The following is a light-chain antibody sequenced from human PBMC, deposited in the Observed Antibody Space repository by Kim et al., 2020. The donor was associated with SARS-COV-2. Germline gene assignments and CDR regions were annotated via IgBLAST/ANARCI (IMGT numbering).Light chain of an antibody. J-gene: IGLJ1*01. CDR2: EVD. CDR3: SSYIRGSTNYV. V-gene: IGLV2-14*01. Sequence: QSITISCTGTCSDIDGYKYVSWYQQHPGKAPNLVIYEVDNRPSGVSIRFSGSKSGNTASLTISGLQAEDEADYYCSSYIRGSTNYVFGTGTKVTVL. CDR1: CSDIDGYKY.